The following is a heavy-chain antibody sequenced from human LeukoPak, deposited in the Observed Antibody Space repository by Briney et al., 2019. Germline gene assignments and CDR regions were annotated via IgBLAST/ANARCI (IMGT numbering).Heavy chain of an antibody. D-gene: IGHD3-16*01. CDR2: ISGGGGST. CDR1: GFTFSSYA. Sequence: GGSLRLSCAASGFTFSSYAMSWVRQAPGKGLEWVSAISGGGGSTYYADSVKGRFTISRDNSKNTLYLQMNSLRAEDTAVYYCASLGGYYFDYWGQGTLVTVSS. CDR3: ASLGGYYFDY. V-gene: IGHV3-23*01. J-gene: IGHJ4*02.